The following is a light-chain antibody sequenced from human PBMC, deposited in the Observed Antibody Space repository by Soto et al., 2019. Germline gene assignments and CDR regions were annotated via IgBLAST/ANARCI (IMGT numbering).Light chain of an antibody. V-gene: IGLV2-8*01. Sequence: QSVLTQPPSASGSPGQSVTISCTGTSSDVGGYNFVSWYQQHPGKAPKLMIYEVSKRPAGVPDRFSGSKSGNTPSLTVSGLQTENEADYYCSSYAGGNNLVFGGGTQLTVL. J-gene: IGLJ2*01. CDR3: SSYAGGNNLV. CDR1: SSDVGGYNF. CDR2: EVS.